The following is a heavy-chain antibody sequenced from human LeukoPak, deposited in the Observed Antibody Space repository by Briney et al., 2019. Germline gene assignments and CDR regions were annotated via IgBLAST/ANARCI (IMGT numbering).Heavy chain of an antibody. CDR2: INTSGST. V-gene: IGHV4-61*02. CDR3: ARGTYGMAV. J-gene: IGHJ6*02. CDR1: GGSISSSSYY. Sequence: PSETLSLTCSVSGGSISSSSYYWGWLRQPAGKGLEWIGRINTSGSTNYNPSLKSRVTMSLDSSKNQFSLRLNSVTAADTAIYYCARGTYGMAVWGQGTTVTVSS.